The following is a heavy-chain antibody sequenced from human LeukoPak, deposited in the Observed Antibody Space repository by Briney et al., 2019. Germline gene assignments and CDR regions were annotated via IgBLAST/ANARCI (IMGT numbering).Heavy chain of an antibody. CDR3: ARDAAWVGRDY. CDR2: INPSGGST. J-gene: IGHJ4*02. CDR1: GYTFTSYY. D-gene: IGHD1-26*01. V-gene: IGHV1-46*01. Sequence: GASVKVSCKASGYTFTSYYMHWVRQAPGQGLEWMGIINPSGGSTSYAQKLQGRVTMTTDTSTSTAYMELRSLRSDDTAVYYCARDAAWVGRDYWGQGTLVTVSS.